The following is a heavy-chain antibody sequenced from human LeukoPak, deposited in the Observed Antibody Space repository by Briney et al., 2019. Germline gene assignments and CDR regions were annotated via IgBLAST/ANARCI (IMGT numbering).Heavy chain of an antibody. CDR3: AREKTHYQLLSHYYSNYMDV. Sequence: GGSLRLSCAASGFTFNNYIMNWVRQAPGKGLEWVSSISSSSDYIYYADSVKGRFTISRDNAKNSLYLQMNSLRAEDMAVYYCAREKTHYQLLSHYYSNYMDVWGKGTTVTISS. CDR2: ISSSSDYI. D-gene: IGHD2-2*01. V-gene: IGHV3-21*01. CDR1: GFTFNNYI. J-gene: IGHJ6*03.